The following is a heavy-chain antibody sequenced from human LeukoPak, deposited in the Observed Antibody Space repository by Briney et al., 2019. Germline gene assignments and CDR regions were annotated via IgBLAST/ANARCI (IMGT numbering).Heavy chain of an antibody. V-gene: IGHV5-51*01. D-gene: IGHD3-16*01. CDR3: AIRLAASNTDAFDI. CDR2: TYPGDSDT. Sequence: GESLKISCKGSGYSFTSYWIGWVRQMPGKGLEWMGITYPGDSDTRYSPSFQGQVTISADKSISSAYLQWRSLKASDTAMYYCAIRLAASNTDAFDIWGQGTMVTISS. CDR1: GYSFTSYW. J-gene: IGHJ3*02.